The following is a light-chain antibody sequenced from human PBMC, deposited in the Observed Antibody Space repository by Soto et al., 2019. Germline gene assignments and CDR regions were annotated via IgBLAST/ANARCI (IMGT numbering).Light chain of an antibody. V-gene: IGLV2-23*02. CDR2: EVT. CDR3: CSSAGSSTLV. J-gene: IGLJ2*01. CDR1: SSDVGNYNL. Sequence: QSALTQPASVSGSPGQSITISCTGTSSDVGNYNLVSWYQQHPGKAPKFMIYEVTKRPSGVSDRFSGSKSGNTASLTISGLQTEDDTDYYCCSSAGSSTLVFGGGTKLTVL.